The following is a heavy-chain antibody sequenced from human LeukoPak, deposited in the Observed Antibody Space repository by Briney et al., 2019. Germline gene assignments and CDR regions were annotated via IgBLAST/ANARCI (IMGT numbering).Heavy chain of an antibody. CDR1: GYTFTSYG. CDR3: AREGDDYYDSSGYYLN. CDR2: ISAYNGNT. J-gene: IGHJ4*02. V-gene: IGHV1-18*01. D-gene: IGHD3-22*01. Sequence: APVKVSCNASGYTFTSYGISWVRQAPGQGLEWMGWISAYNGNTNYAQKLQGRVTMTTDTSTSTAYMELRSLRSDDTAVYYCAREGDDYYDSSGYYLNWGQGTLVTVSS.